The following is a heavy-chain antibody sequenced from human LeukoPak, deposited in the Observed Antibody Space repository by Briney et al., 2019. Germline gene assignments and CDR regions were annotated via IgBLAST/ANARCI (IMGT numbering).Heavy chain of an antibody. D-gene: IGHD2-8*01. CDR1: GYTFTGYY. CDR2: INPSSGGT. J-gene: IGHJ4*02. V-gene: IGHV1-2*02. Sequence: ASVKVSCKASGYTFTGYYVHWVRQAPGRGLEWMGWINPSSGGTNYAQKFQGRVTMTRDTSISTAYMELSRLRSDDTAVYYCASLDCTNGVCLDYFDYWGQGTLVTVSS. CDR3: ASLDCTNGVCLDYFDY.